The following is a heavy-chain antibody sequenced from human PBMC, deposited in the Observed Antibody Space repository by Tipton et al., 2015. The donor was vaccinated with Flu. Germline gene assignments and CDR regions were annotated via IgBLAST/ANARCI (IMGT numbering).Heavy chain of an antibody. CDR3: ARGSGYANTYFDS. D-gene: IGHD5-12*01. V-gene: IGHV4-38-2*02. CDR1: GYSISSDYY. Sequence: TLSLTCTVSGYSISSDYYWGWIRQPPGKVLEWIGNIFHTGSTYYNPSLKSRVTLSVDTSKNQFSLKVISVTAADTAVYYCARGSGYANTYFDSWGQGTLVTASS. CDR2: IFHTGST. J-gene: IGHJ4*02.